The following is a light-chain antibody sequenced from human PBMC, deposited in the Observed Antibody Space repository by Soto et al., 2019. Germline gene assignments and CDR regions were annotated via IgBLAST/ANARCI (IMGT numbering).Light chain of an antibody. J-gene: IGKJ1*01. V-gene: IGKV1-5*03. CDR1: QSISGW. Sequence: DIQMTQSPSTLSASVGDRVTITCRASQSISGWLAWYQQKPGKAPKLLIYKASSLESGVPSRFSGSGSGTEFTLTVSSRQPDDFATYFCQQYNTYSGTFGQGTKVEIK. CDR2: KAS. CDR3: QQYNTYSGT.